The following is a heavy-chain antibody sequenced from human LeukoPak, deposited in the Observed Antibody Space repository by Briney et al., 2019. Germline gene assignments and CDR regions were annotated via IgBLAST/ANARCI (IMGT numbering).Heavy chain of an antibody. V-gene: IGHV4-59*01. CDR1: GGSISSYY. D-gene: IGHD6-13*01. CDR3: ARAISSSYYYYYYMDV. CDR2: IYYSGST. Sequence: PSETLSLTCTVSGGSISSYYWSWIRQPPGKGLEWIGYIYYSGSTNYNPSLKSRVTISVDTSKNQFSLKLSSVTAADTAVYYCARAISSSYYYYYYMDVWGKGTTVTVSS. J-gene: IGHJ6*03.